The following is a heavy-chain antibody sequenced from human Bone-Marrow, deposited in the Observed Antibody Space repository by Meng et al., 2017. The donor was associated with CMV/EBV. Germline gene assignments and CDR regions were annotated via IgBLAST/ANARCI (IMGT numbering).Heavy chain of an antibody. J-gene: IGHJ5*02. V-gene: IGHV1-69*06. CDR3: ARGAPQGEEDWFDP. D-gene: IGHD3-10*01. CDR1: GGTFSSYA. CDR2: IIPIFGTA. Sequence: SGGTFSSYAISRVRQAPGQGLEWMGGIIPIFGTANYAQKFQGRVTITADKSTSTAYMELSSLRSEDTAVYYCARGAPQGEEDWFDPWGQGTLVTVSS.